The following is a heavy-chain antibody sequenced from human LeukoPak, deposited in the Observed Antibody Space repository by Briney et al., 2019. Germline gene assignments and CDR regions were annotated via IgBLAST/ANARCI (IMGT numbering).Heavy chain of an antibody. J-gene: IGHJ4*02. D-gene: IGHD6-6*01. CDR2: FNHCGST. V-gene: IGHV4-34*01. Sequence: KSSETLSLTCAIHVGPLGGYYWTWIRQPRGKGLEWIGEFNHCGSTNYNPPLKSRVTISVDTSKNQFSLKLRSVTAADTAVYYGARGVAARFMGYWGQGTLVTVSS. CDR1: VGPLGGYY. CDR3: ARGVAARFMGY.